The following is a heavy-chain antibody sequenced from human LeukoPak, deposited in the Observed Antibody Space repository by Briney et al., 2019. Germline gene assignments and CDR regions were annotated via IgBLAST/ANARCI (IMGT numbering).Heavy chain of an antibody. CDR3: ARPTYYYDSSGQGKGSFDY. CDR1: GGTFSSYA. J-gene: IGHJ4*02. Sequence: GASVKVSCKASGGTFSSYAISWVRQAPGQGLEWMGRIIPILGIANYAQRVQGRVTITADKSTSTAYMELSSLRSEDTAVYYCARPTYYYDSSGQGKGSFDYWGQGTLVTVSS. V-gene: IGHV1-69*04. CDR2: IIPILGIA. D-gene: IGHD3-22*01.